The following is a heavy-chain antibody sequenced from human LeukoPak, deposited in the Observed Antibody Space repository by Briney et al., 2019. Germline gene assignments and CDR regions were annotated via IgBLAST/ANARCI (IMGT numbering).Heavy chain of an antibody. J-gene: IGHJ4*02. V-gene: IGHV3-53*01. Sequence: PGGSLRLSCAASGFTVSSNYMSWVRQAPGKGLEWVSVIYSGGSTYYADSVKGRFTISRDNSKNTLYLQMNSLRAEDTAVYYCAKDHVSYYYGSGSYQWDYWGQGTLVTVSS. D-gene: IGHD3-10*01. CDR2: IYSGGST. CDR3: AKDHVSYYYGSGSYQWDY. CDR1: GFTVSSNY.